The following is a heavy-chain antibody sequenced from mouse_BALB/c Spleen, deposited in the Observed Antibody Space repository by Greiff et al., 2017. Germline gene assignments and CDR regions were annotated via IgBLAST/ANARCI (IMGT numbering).Heavy chain of an antibody. CDR1: GYTFTSYW. CDR2: IDPSDSET. V-gene: IGHV1-69*02. J-gene: IGHJ2*01. Sequence: VQLQQPGAELVKPGAPVKLSCTASGYTFTSYWMNWVKQRPGRGLEWIGRIDPSDSETHYNQKFKDKATLTVDKSSSTAYIQLSSLTSEDSAVYDCARVAHCYGSCFDYWGQGTTLTVSS. CDR3: ARVAHCYGSCFDY. D-gene: IGHD1-1*01.